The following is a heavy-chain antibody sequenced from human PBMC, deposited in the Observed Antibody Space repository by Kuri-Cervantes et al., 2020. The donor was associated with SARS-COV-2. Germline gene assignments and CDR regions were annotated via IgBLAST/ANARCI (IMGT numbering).Heavy chain of an antibody. CDR1: GYTFTSYG. V-gene: IGHV1-18*01. Sequence: GGSLRLSCKASGYTFTSYGISWVRQAPGQGLEWMGWISAYNGNTNYAQKLQGRVTITRNTSISTAYMELSSLRSEDTAVYYCARVQTLPAAISGTLSRGQYYYYYYYMDVWGKGATVTVSS. D-gene: IGHD2-2*01. CDR3: ARVQTLPAAISGTLSRGQYYYYYYYMDV. CDR2: ISAYNGNT. J-gene: IGHJ6*03.